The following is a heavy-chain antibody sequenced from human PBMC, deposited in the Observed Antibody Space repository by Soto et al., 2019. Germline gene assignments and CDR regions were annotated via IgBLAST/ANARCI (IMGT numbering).Heavy chain of an antibody. Sequence: ASVKVSCKASGYTFTSYYIHWVRQAPGQGLEWMGIINPSGGSTSYAQKFQGRVTMTRDTSTSTVYMELSSLRSEDTAVYYCARPRGRDGYNLGYYFDYWGQGTLVTVSS. CDR2: INPSGGST. J-gene: IGHJ4*02. CDR1: GYTFTSYY. D-gene: IGHD5-12*01. CDR3: ARPRGRDGYNLGYYFDY. V-gene: IGHV1-46*01.